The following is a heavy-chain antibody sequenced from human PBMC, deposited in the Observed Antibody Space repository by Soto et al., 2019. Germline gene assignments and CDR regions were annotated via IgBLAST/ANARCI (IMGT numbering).Heavy chain of an antibody. CDR1: GFTFNNYA. CDR3: ARDFGY. CDR2: ISVDGSDK. Sequence: QVQLVESGGGVVQPGRSLRLSCAASGFTFNNYAMNWVRQAPGKRLEWVAAISVDGSDKNYADSVQGRFTVSRDNSKNTLHLQMNSLRTDDTAIYYCARDFGYWGQGPLLTVSS. J-gene: IGHJ4*02. V-gene: IGHV3-30-3*01.